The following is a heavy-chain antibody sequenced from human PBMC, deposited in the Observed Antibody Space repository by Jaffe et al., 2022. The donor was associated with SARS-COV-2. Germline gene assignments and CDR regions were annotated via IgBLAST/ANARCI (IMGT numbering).Heavy chain of an antibody. J-gene: IGHJ6*03. V-gene: IGHV1-3*01. CDR2: INAGNGNT. CDR1: GYTFNSHA. CDR3: ARGFYCSSTSCYESNYYYYYMDV. Sequence: QVQLVQSGAEVKKPGASVKVSCKASGYTFNSHAMHWVRQAPGQRLEWMGWINAGNGNTKYSQKFQGRVTITRDTSASTAYMELSSLRSEDTAVYYCARGFYCSSTSCYESNYYYYYMDVWGKGTTVTVSS. D-gene: IGHD2-2*01.